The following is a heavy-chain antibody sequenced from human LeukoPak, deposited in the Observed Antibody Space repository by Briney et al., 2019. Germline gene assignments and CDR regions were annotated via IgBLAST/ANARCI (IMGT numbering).Heavy chain of an antibody. V-gene: IGHV3-30*02. CDR2: IQYSGSKK. CDR3: AKGGRHGHSSYERGYFDC. Sequence: GGSMRLSCAESGFTFSNYDIHWVRQAPGKGLEWVAFIQYSGSKKYYADSVKGRFTISRDNSNNTLYLQMKSLRSEDTAVYYCAKGGRHGHSSYERGYFDCWGQGILITVSS. J-gene: IGHJ4*02. D-gene: IGHD5-12*01. CDR1: GFTFSNYD.